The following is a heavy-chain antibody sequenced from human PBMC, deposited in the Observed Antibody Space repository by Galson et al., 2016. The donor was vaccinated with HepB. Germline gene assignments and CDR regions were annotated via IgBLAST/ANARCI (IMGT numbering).Heavy chain of an antibody. V-gene: IGHV3-48*04. D-gene: IGHD6-13*01. CDR1: GFTLSSYS. J-gene: IGHJ6*02. CDR3: AREGTGSSSFIYYYYGMDV. Sequence: SLRLSCAASGFTLSSYSMNWVRQTPGKGLEWVSYITSRSTAIYYADSVKGRFTISRDNARNSLYLQMNSLSAEDTAVYYCAREGTGSSSFIYYYYGMDVWGQGTTVTVSS. CDR2: ITSRSTAI.